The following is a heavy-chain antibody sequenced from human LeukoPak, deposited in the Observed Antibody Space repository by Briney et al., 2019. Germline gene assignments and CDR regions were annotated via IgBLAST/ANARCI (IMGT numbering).Heavy chain of an antibody. CDR1: GITLSNYA. CDR2: MSGSGGGT. J-gene: IGHJ4*02. D-gene: IGHD3-10*01. Sequence: GGSLRLSCVVSGITLSNYAMSWVRQAPGKGLEWVSGMSGSGGGTKYADSVKGRFTISRDNSLNTLYLQMNSLRAEDTAVYFCAKRGIVIRGLLVFGFNTEAYYFDSWGQGILVTVSS. CDR3: AKRGIVIRGLLVFGFNTEAYYFDS. V-gene: IGHV3-23*01.